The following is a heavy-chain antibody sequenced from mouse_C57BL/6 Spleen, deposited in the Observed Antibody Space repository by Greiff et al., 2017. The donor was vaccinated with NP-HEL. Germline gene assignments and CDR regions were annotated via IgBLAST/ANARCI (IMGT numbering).Heavy chain of an antibody. V-gene: IGHV1-64*01. Sequence: VQLQQPGAELVKPGASVKLSCKASGYTFTSYWMHWVKQRPGQGLEWIGMIHPNSGSTNYNEKFKSKATLTVDKSSSTAYMQLSSLTSEDSAVYYCATNYYGSSYTYYWGQGTTLTVSS. CDR2: IHPNSGST. CDR3: ATNYYGSSYTYY. CDR1: GYTFTSYW. J-gene: IGHJ2*01. D-gene: IGHD1-1*01.